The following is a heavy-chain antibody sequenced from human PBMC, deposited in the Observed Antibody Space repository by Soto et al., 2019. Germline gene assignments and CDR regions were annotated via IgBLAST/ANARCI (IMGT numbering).Heavy chain of an antibody. CDR3: ARDIGSYAYGEGY. CDR1: GGSINSYW. V-gene: IGHV4-4*07. Sequence: PSETLSLTCSVSGGSINSYWWSWIRQPAGKGLEWIGRVYSSGTTDYNPSLNSRATLTVETSKNQFSLKLRSVTAADTAVFYCARDIGSYAYGEGYWGQGIQVTVS. J-gene: IGHJ4*02. D-gene: IGHD3-10*01. CDR2: VYSSGTT.